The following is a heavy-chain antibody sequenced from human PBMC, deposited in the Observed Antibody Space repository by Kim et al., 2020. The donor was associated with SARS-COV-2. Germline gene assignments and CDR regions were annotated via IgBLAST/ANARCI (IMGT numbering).Heavy chain of an antibody. D-gene: IGHD2-15*01. Sequence: VKGRLTISRDNAKNSLYLQMNSLRDEDTAVYYCARDNVDLNIVSSGAWFDYWGQGTLVTVSS. CDR3: ARDNVDLNIVSSGAWFDY. V-gene: IGHV3-48*02. J-gene: IGHJ4*02.